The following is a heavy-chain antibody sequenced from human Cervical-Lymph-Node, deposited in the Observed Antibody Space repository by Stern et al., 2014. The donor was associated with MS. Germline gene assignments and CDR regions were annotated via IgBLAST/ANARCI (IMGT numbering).Heavy chain of an antibody. J-gene: IGHJ1*01. D-gene: IGHD6-6*01. CDR1: GYSFISYW. V-gene: IGHV5-51*03. CDR3: VRGGSGQLVGYFQH. Sequence: MQLVQSGVEVKKLGESLKISCQASGYSFISYWIGWVRQMPGKGPERMAIIYPGDSDTRYSPSFHGQVTISVDKSINTAYLQWSSLKASDTAMYYCVRGGSGQLVGYFQHWGQGTLVTVSS. CDR2: IYPGDSDT.